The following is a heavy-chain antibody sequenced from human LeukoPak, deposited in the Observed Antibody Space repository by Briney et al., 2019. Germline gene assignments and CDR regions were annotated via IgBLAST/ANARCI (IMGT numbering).Heavy chain of an antibody. J-gene: IGHJ4*02. CDR3: AKDTVTTARLDY. V-gene: IGHV3-30*02. D-gene: IGHD4-17*01. CDR1: GFTFSSYG. CDR2: IRYDGSNK. Sequence: GSLRLSCAASGFTFSSYGMHWVRQAPGKGLEWVAFIRYDGSNKYYADSVKGRFTISRDNSKNTLYLQMNSLRAEDTAVYYCAKDTVTTARLDYWGQGTLVTVSS.